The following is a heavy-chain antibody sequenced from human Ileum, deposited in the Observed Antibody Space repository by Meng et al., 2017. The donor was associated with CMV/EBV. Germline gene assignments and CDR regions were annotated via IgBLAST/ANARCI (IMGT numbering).Heavy chain of an antibody. V-gene: IGHV1-8*02. CDR3: ARRRNWFDS. CDR2: VNPNSGKT. CDR1: GYTFIDYY. Sequence: ASVKVSCKASGYTFIDYYIYWVRQAPGQGPEWMGWVNPNSGKTGYAQKFQGRLIMSRNSSIDTAYMELSSLRSDDTAVYYCARRRNWFDSWGQGTLVTVSS. J-gene: IGHJ5*01.